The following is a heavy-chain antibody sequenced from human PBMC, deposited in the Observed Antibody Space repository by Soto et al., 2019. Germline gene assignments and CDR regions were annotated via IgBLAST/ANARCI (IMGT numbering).Heavy chain of an antibody. Sequence: SETLSLTCTVSGGSISSYYWSWIRQPPGKGLEWIGYIYYRGSTNYNPSLKSRVTISVDTSKNQFSLKLSSVTAADTAVYYCARTDLDYYGMDVWGQGTTVTVSS. CDR1: GGSISSYY. CDR2: IYYRGST. V-gene: IGHV4-59*01. J-gene: IGHJ6*02. CDR3: ARTDLDYYGMDV.